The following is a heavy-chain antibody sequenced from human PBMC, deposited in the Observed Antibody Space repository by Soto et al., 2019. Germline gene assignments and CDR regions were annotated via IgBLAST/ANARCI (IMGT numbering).Heavy chain of an antibody. V-gene: IGHV1-18*01. Sequence: GASVKVSCKASGYTFTSYGISWVRQAPGQGLEWMGWISAYNGNTNYAQKLQGRATMTTDTSTSTAYMELRSLRSDDTAVYYCARVKDYGDYSYFDYWGQGTLVTVSS. CDR1: GYTFTSYG. CDR3: ARVKDYGDYSYFDY. J-gene: IGHJ4*02. D-gene: IGHD4-17*01. CDR2: ISAYNGNT.